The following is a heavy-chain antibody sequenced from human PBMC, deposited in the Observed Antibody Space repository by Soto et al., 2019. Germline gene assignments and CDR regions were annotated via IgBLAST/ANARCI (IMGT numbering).Heavy chain of an antibody. CDR3: AAATTWNFHFPY. CDR2: IWYDGSNK. J-gene: IGHJ4*02. Sequence: QAQLVESGGGVVQPGTSLRLSCAAAGFTISTHGMHWVRQAPGKGLEWLANIWYDGSNKFYAESVKCRFSISKDNSKNTLYLQMSSLRAEDTAVYYCAAATTWNFHFPYLGQGTQVTVSS. D-gene: IGHD1-7*01. V-gene: IGHV3-33*03. CDR1: GFTISTHG.